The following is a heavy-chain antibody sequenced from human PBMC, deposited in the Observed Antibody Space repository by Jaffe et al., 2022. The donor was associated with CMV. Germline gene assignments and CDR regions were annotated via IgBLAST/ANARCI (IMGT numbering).Heavy chain of an antibody. CDR2: IYYSGST. CDR1: GGSISSGGHY. CDR3: VRTAGYCSRTSCSIYFDY. D-gene: IGHD2-2*01. V-gene: IGHV4-31*03. Sequence: QVQLQESGPGLVKPSQTLSLTCTVSGGSISSGGHYWSWIRQHPGKGLEWIGYIYYSGSTYYNPSLKSRVNISADTSKNQFSLKLSSVTAADTAVYYCVRTAGYCSRTSCSIYFDYWGQGTLLTVSS. J-gene: IGHJ4*02.